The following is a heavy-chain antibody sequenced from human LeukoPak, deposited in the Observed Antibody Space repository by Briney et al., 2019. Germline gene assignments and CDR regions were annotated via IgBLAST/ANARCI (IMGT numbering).Heavy chain of an antibody. D-gene: IGHD6-13*01. V-gene: IGHV1-2*02. CDR1: GYTFSDYY. J-gene: IGHJ3*02. CDR3: ARGSGYSRDAFDI. CDR2: INPNSGGT. Sequence: ASVKVSCKASGYTFSDYYMHWVRQAPGQGLEWMGWINPNSGGTNYAQKFQGRVTMTRDTSISTAYMELSRLRSDDTAVYYCARGSGYSRDAFDIWGQGTMVTVSS.